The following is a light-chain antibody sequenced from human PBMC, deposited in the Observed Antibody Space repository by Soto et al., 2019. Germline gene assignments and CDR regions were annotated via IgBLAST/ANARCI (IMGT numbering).Light chain of an antibody. CDR2: KAS. CDR1: QSISSW. J-gene: IGKJ4*01. CDR3: QQYNSYPLT. Sequence: DIPMTQSPSTLSASVRDRVTITCRASQSISSWLAWYQQKPGKAPKLLIYKASSLESGVPSRFSGSGSGTEFTLTISSLQPDDFATYCCQQYNSYPLTFGGGTKVEIK. V-gene: IGKV1-5*03.